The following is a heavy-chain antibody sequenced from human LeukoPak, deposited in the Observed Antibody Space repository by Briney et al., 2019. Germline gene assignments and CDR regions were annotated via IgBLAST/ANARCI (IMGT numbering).Heavy chain of an antibody. Sequence: PGGSLRLSCAASGFTFSSYSMNWVRQAPGKGLEWVSSISRSSTYIYYADSVKGRFTISRDNAENSLYLQMNSLRAEDTAVYYCARGVYYYDSSGSMRFDYWGQGTLVTVSS. CDR3: ARGVYYYDSSGSMRFDY. J-gene: IGHJ4*02. CDR1: GFTFSSYS. V-gene: IGHV3-21*01. CDR2: ISRSSTYI. D-gene: IGHD3-22*01.